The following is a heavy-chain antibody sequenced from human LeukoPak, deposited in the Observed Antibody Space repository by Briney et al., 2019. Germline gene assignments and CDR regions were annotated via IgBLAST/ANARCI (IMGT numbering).Heavy chain of an antibody. V-gene: IGHV4-61*01. CDR2: IYYSGST. Sequence: SETLSLTCTVSGVSISSSSYYWSWIRQPPGKGLEWIGYIYYSGSTNYNPSLKSRVTISVDTSKNQFSLKLSSVTAADTAVYYCARVGLTGYSSGWYYFDYWGQGTLVTVSS. D-gene: IGHD6-19*01. J-gene: IGHJ4*02. CDR1: GVSISSSSYY. CDR3: ARVGLTGYSSGWYYFDY.